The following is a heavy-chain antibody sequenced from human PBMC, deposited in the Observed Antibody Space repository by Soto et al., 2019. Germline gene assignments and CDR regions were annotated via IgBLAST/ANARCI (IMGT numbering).Heavy chain of an antibody. CDR2: IYYSGST. CDR1: GGSISSYY. D-gene: IGHD3-22*01. CDR3: ARTYDGSGPNSGGYGFDI. J-gene: IGHJ3*02. V-gene: IGHV4-59*01. Sequence: QVQLQESGPGLVKPSETLSLSCSVSGGSISSYYWSWIRQPPGKGLEWIAYIYYSGSTSYNPSLKRRVSISLDTSKNPFSLKLSSVTAADTAVYYCARTYDGSGPNSGGYGFDIWGQGTMVTVSS.